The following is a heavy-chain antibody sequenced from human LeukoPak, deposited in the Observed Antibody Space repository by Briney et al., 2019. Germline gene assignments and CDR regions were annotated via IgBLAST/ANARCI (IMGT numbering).Heavy chain of an antibody. J-gene: IGHJ4*02. V-gene: IGHV4-59*01. Sequence: SETLSLTCTVSGGSISSYYWSWIRQPPGKGLEWIGYSSDSGNSNYNPSLKSRVTTSVDTSKNQFSLKLSSVTAADTAVYYCARDGRGSYYHADYWGQGTLVTVSS. CDR2: SSDSGNS. CDR3: ARDGRGSYYHADY. CDR1: GGSISSYY. D-gene: IGHD1-26*01.